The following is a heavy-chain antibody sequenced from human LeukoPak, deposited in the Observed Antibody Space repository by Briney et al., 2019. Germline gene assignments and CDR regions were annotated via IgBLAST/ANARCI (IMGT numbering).Heavy chain of an antibody. CDR1: GGSFSGYY. CDR2: INHSGST. Sequence: ASETLSLTCAVYGGSFSGYYWSWIRQPPGKGLEWIGEINHSGSTNYNPSLKSRVTILVDTSKNQFSLKLSSVTAADTAVYYCARVGGDYGSGSYCLTSWGQGTLVTVSS. V-gene: IGHV4-34*01. D-gene: IGHD3-10*01. CDR3: ARVGGDYGSGSYCLTS. J-gene: IGHJ5*02.